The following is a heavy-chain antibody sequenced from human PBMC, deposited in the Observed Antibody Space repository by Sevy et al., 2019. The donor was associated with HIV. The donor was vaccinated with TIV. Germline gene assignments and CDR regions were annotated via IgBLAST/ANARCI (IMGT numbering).Heavy chain of an antibody. D-gene: IGHD3-3*01. J-gene: IGHJ6*02. Sequence: GGSLRLSCAASGFTLSSYWMSWVRQAPGKGLEWVANIKQDGSEKYYVDSVKGRFTISRDNAKNSLYLQMNSLRAEDTAVYYCARDPGRGVTIFGVVIHPFNYYGMDVWGQGTTVTVSS. CDR2: IKQDGSEK. CDR3: ARDPGRGVTIFGVVIHPFNYYGMDV. CDR1: GFTLSSYW. V-gene: IGHV3-7*01.